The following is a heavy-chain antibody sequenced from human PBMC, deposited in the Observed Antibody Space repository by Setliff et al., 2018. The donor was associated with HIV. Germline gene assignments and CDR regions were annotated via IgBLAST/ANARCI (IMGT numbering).Heavy chain of an antibody. J-gene: IGHJ4*02. D-gene: IGHD1-26*01. V-gene: IGHV3-23*01. Sequence: GGSLRLSCAASGFTFSSYSMSWVRQAPGKGLEWVSTIGTSDGNRYYADSVKGLFTISRDNAQNSLYLQMNSLRVEDTAVYYCARDSGTTVGATRPGYWGQGTLVTVSS. CDR2: IGTSDGNR. CDR3: ARDSGTTVGATRPGY. CDR1: GFTFSSYS.